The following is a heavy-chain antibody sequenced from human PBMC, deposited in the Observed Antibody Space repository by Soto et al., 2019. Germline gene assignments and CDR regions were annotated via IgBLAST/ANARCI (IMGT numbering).Heavy chain of an antibody. V-gene: IGHV1-69*01. Sequence: QVQLVQSGAEVKKPGSSVKVSCKASGGTFSSYAISWVRQAPGQGLEWMGGIIPIFGTANYAQKFQGRVTIYAYESTSTDNMELSSRNAEDTAVSYSSRMEERANRPAFDYWGQGTQVNVSS. D-gene: IGHD2-2*01. J-gene: IGHJ4*01. CDR3: SRMEERANRPAFDY. CDR1: GGTFSSYA. CDR2: IIPIFGTA.